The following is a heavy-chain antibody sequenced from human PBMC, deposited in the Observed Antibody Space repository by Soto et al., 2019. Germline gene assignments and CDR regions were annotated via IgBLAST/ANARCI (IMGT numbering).Heavy chain of an antibody. Sequence: QVQLVQSGAEVKKPGASVKVSCKASGYTFTSYGIVWVRQAPGQGLEGMGWVRAYNGNTNYAQKLQGRVTMTTDTTTGTAYMELRSLRSDDTAVYYCARDRDGVFDYWGQGTLVTVSS. D-gene: IGHD4-17*01. V-gene: IGHV1-18*01. CDR3: ARDRDGVFDY. CDR1: GYTFTSYG. J-gene: IGHJ4*02. CDR2: VRAYNGNT.